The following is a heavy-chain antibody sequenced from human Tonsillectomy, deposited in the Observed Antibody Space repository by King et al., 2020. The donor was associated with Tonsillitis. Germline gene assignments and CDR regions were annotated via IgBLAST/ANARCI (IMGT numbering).Heavy chain of an antibody. J-gene: IGHJ6*03. CDR2: IFYSGNT. V-gene: IGHV4-59*01. CDR1: GDSISSYY. D-gene: IGHD5/OR15-5a*01. CDR3: ARGVTSYSYYYMDV. Sequence: QLQESGPGLVKPSETLSLTCTVSGDSISSYYWSWIRQPPGKGLEWIGYIFYSGNTNYNPPLKSRVTISVDTSKNQFSLKRGSLTAADPAVYYWARGVTSYSYYYMDVWGKGTTVTVSS.